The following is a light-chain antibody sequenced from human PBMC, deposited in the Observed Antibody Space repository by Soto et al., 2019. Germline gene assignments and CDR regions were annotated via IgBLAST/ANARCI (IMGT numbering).Light chain of an antibody. CDR2: DAS. J-gene: IGKJ1*01. V-gene: IGKV3-15*01. CDR3: QQYNSWPET. Sequence: EIVMTQSSATLSVSPGERATLSVRASQSVSSNLAWYQQKPGQAPRLFIYDASTRATGIPARFSGSGSGTEFTLTISSLQSEDFAVYYCQQYNSWPETFGQGTKVDI. CDR1: QSVSSN.